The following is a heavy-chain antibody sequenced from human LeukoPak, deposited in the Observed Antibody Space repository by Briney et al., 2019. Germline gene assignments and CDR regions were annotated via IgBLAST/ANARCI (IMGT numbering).Heavy chain of an antibody. Sequence: GGSLRLSCAASGFTFSSYGMHWVRQAPGKWLEWVALIRYDGSNKYYADSVKGRFTISRDNSKNTLYLQMNSLRAEDTAVYYCAKDGEFFGESYYFDFWGQGTLVTVSS. CDR1: GFTFSSYG. V-gene: IGHV3-30*02. D-gene: IGHD3-10*01. J-gene: IGHJ4*02. CDR2: IRYDGSNK. CDR3: AKDGEFFGESYYFDF.